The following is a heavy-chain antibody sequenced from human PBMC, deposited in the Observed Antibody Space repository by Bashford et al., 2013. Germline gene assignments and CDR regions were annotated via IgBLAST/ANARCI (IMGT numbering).Heavy chain of an antibody. J-gene: IGHJ4*02. CDR1: GYTFTSYA. D-gene: IGHD3-3*01. CDR2: INAGNGNT. Sequence: ASVKVSCKASGYTFTSYAMHWVRQAPGQRLEWMGWINAGNGNTKYSQKFQGRVTITRDTSASTAYMELSSLKASDTAMYFCARRPDFWDGRYKYYFGHWGQGTQVTVSS. CDR3: ARRPDFWDGRYKYYFGH. V-gene: IGHV1-3*01.